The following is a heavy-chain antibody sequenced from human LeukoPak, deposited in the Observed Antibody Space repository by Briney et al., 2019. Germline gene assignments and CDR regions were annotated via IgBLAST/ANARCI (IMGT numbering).Heavy chain of an antibody. J-gene: IGHJ5*02. CDR3: ARASYCSSTSCYTKNNWFDP. D-gene: IGHD2-2*02. CDR1: GFTFSGST. Sequence: GGSLRLSCAASGFTFSGSTMNWVRQAPGKGLEWVSYISSSGSTIYYADSVRGRFTISRDNAKNSLYLQMNSLRAEDTAVYYCARASYCSSTSCYTKNNWFDPWGQGTLVTVSS. V-gene: IGHV3-48*04. CDR2: ISSSGSTI.